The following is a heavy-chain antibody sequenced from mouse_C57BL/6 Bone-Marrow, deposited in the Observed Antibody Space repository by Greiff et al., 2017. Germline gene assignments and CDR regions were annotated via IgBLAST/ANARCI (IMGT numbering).Heavy chain of an antibody. V-gene: IGHV1-81*01. CDR2: IYPRSGNT. Sequence: VQVVESGAELARPGASVKLSCKASGYTFTSYGISWVKQRTGQGLEWIGEIYPRSGNTYYNEKFKGKATLTADKSSSTAYMELRSLTSEDSAVYFCARSLYGSSYDAMDYWGQGTSVTVSS. CDR3: ARSLYGSSYDAMDY. CDR1: GYTFTSYG. J-gene: IGHJ4*01. D-gene: IGHD1-1*01.